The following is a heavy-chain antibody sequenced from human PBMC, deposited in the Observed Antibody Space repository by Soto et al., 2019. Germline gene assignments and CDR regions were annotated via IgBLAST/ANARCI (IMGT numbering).Heavy chain of an antibody. CDR3: ARACSSNSCYDVFDY. J-gene: IGHJ4*02. D-gene: IGHD2-2*01. CDR2: IYTNGST. V-gene: IGHV4-4*07. CDR1: GGSISSHY. Sequence: QVQLQESGPGLLKPSETLSLTCTVSGGSISSHYWSWIRQPAGKGLEWIGRIYTNGSTNYNPSLKSRVTMSVDTSKNQFSLKLSSVTAADTAVYYCARACSSNSCYDVFDYWGQGTLVTVSS.